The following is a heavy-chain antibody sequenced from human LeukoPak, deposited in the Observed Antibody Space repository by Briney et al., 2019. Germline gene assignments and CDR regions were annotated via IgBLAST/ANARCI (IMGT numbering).Heavy chain of an antibody. Sequence: SETLSLTCAGYGGSFSGYYWSWIRQPPGKGLEWIGEINDSGSTNYNPSLKSRVTISVDTSKNQFSLKLSSVTAADTAVYYCARWWGLDPWGQGTLVTVSS. CDR1: GGSFSGYY. V-gene: IGHV4-34*01. J-gene: IGHJ5*02. CDR3: ARWWGLDP. CDR2: INDSGST. D-gene: IGHD2-15*01.